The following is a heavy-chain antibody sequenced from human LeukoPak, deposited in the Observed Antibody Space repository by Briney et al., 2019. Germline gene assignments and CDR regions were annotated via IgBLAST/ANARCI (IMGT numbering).Heavy chain of an antibody. Sequence: PGGSLRLSCAASGFTFSSYAMSWVRRAPGKGLEWVSSISTSSSSIYYADSVKGRFTISRDNAKNSLYLQMNSLRAEDTAAYYCARERGYSYGYADYWGQGTLVTVSS. J-gene: IGHJ4*02. CDR3: ARERGYSYGYADY. D-gene: IGHD5-18*01. CDR1: GFTFSSYA. V-gene: IGHV3-21*01. CDR2: ISTSSSSI.